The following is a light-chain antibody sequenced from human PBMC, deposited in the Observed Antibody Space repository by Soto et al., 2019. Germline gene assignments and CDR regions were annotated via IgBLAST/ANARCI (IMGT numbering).Light chain of an antibody. CDR2: VNIDGSH. CDR1: SGHSNYA. V-gene: IGLV4-69*01. CDR3: QTWGTGIQV. J-gene: IGLJ3*02. Sequence: QSLLTQSPSASASLGASVKLTCTLSSGHSNYAIAWHQLQPEKGPRYLLKVNIDGSHTKGDGIPDRFSGSSSGAERYLTISSLQSEDEADYYCQTWGTGIQVFGGGTKVTVL.